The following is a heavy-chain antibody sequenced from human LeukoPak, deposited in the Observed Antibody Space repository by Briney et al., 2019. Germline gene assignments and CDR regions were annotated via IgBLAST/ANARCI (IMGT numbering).Heavy chain of an antibody. Sequence: SETLSLTCAVYGGSFSGYYWSWIRQPPGKGLEWIGEINHSGSTNYNPSLKSRVTISVDTSKNQFSLKLSSVTAADTAVYYCARHTSGWYIEGEYWGQGTLVTVSS. CDR2: INHSGST. CDR1: GGSFSGYY. J-gene: IGHJ4*02. V-gene: IGHV4-34*01. D-gene: IGHD6-19*01. CDR3: ARHTSGWYIEGEY.